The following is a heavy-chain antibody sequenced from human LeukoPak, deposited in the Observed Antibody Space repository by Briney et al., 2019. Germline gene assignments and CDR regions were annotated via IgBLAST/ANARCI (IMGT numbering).Heavy chain of an antibody. D-gene: IGHD2-15*01. CDR3: VRHLSAGRPAFDI. CDR1: GGSINSYY. J-gene: IGHJ3*02. V-gene: IGHV4-59*08. CDR2: IYYSGST. Sequence: PPETLSLTCTVSGGSINSYYWSWIRQPPGKGLEWIGYIYYSGSTNYNPSLKSRVTISVVTSNNKFSLKLTSLTAADTAVYYCVRHLSAGRPAFDIWGQGTMVTVSS.